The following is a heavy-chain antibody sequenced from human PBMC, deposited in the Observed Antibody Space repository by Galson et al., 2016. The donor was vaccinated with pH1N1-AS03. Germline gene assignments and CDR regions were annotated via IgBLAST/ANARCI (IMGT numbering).Heavy chain of an antibody. CDR2: LNSTSGNT. J-gene: IGHJ4*02. V-gene: IGHV1-3*01. D-gene: IGHD6-19*01. Sequence: SVKVSCKASGYSFINYAIHWVRQAPGQRLEWMGWLNSTSGNTEYSQKFQGRVTITRDKSASTASMELSSLRSEDTAVYYCSKVGIVISSGWYGRFDYWGQGTLVIVSS. CDR3: SKVGIVISSGWYGRFDY. CDR1: GYSFINYA.